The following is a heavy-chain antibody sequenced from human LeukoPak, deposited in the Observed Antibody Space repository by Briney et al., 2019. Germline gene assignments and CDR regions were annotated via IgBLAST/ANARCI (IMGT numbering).Heavy chain of an antibody. CDR1: GFTFSSYA. Sequence: GGSLRLSCAASGFTFSSYAMSWVRQAPGKGLEWVSAISGSGGSTYYADSVRGRFTISRDNSKNTLYLQMNSLRAEDTAVYYCARDTVDTAMVGLNDAFDIWGQGTMVTVSS. D-gene: IGHD5-18*01. V-gene: IGHV3-23*01. CDR3: ARDTVDTAMVGLNDAFDI. CDR2: ISGSGGST. J-gene: IGHJ3*02.